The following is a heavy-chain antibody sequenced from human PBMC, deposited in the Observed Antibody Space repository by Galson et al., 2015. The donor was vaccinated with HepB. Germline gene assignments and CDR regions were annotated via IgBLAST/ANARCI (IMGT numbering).Heavy chain of an antibody. CDR2: IYYSGST. Sequence: TLSLTYTVSGGSISSGGYYWSWIRQHPGKGLEWIGYIYYSGSTYYNPSLKSRVTISVDTSKNQFSLKLSSVTAADTAVYYCARELNYDSSGEYWYFDLWGRGTLVTVSS. V-gene: IGHV4-31*03. D-gene: IGHD3-22*01. J-gene: IGHJ2*01. CDR1: GGSISSGGYY. CDR3: ARELNYDSSGEYWYFDL.